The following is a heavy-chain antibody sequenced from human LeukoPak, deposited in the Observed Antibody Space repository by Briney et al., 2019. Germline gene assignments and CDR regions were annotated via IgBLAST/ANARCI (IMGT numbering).Heavy chain of an antibody. D-gene: IGHD6-19*01. V-gene: IGHV4-39*07. CDR3: ARDYGEWLVPSS. CDR1: GGSISSSSYY. J-gene: IGHJ5*02. Sequence: PSETLSLTCTVSGGSISSSSYYWGWIRQPPGKGLEWIGEIRQSGGTNYNPSLKSRLTISVDTSKNQFSLKLNSVTAADTAVYYCARDYGEWLVPSSWGQGTVVTVSS. CDR2: IRQSGGT.